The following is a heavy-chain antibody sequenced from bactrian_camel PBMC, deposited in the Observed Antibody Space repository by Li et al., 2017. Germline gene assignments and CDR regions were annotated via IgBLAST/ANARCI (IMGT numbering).Heavy chain of an antibody. CDR3: ATGSSWYKY. V-gene: IGHV3S40*01. J-gene: IGHJ4*01. Sequence: DVQLVESGGGSVQAGGSLRLSCAASGFTFSTYEMTWVRQAPGKGLEWVSRISSDGGSTYYADSVKGRFTISRDNAKNTLYLQMNSLKTEDTSVYSCATGSSWYKYWGQGTQVTVS. CDR1: GFTFSTYE. CDR2: ISSDGGST. D-gene: IGHD6*01.